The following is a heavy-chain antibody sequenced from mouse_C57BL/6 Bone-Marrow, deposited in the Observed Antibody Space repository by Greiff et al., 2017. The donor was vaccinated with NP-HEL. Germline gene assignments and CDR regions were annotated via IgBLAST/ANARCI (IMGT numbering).Heavy chain of an antibody. CDR2: IYPRSGNT. CDR3: APYYDYDAWFAY. Sequence: QVHVKQSGAELARPGASVKLSCKASGYTFTSYGISWVKQRTGQGLEWIGEIYPRSGNTYYNEKFKGKATLTADKSSSTAYMELRSLTSEDSAVYFCAPYYDYDAWFAYWGQGTLVTVSA. D-gene: IGHD2-4*01. V-gene: IGHV1-81*01. CDR1: GYTFTSYG. J-gene: IGHJ3*01.